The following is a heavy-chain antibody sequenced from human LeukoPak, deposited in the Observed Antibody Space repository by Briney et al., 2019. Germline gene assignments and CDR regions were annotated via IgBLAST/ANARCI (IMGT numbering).Heavy chain of an antibody. Sequence: RSGGSLRLSCAASGFTVITNDMTWVRQAPGKGLEWVSVLYSDGNTKYADSVQGRFTISRDNSKNTLSLEMNSLSPDDTAVYYCARGVEPLAANTLACWGQGTLVTVSS. J-gene: IGHJ4*02. D-gene: IGHD1-14*01. CDR1: GFTVITND. V-gene: IGHV3-53*01. CDR2: LYSDGNT. CDR3: ARGVEPLAANTLAC.